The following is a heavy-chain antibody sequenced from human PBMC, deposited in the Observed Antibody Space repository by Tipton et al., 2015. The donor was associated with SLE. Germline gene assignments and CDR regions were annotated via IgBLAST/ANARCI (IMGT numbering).Heavy chain of an antibody. CDR3: ARTYSSGLSFQ. J-gene: IGHJ3*01. Sequence: QLVQSGAEVKGAGASVKVSCKTSGYSFTSYGISWVRQAPGQGPQWMGWVRLINGYTKYAEELQDRVTMTTDTATSTAYMELRSVRSDDPAVYYCARTYSSGLSFQWGQGTTVTVSS. CDR2: VRLINGYT. D-gene: IGHD3-22*01. CDR1: GYSFTSYG. V-gene: IGHV1-18*01.